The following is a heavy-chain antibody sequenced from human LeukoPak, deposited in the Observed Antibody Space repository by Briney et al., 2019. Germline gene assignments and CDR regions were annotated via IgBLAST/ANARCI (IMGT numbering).Heavy chain of an antibody. V-gene: IGHV3-21*01. CDR1: GFTFSSYI. CDR3: ARGYTHGLDV. Sequence: GGSLRLSCAASGFTFSSYIMNWVRQAPGEVLEWVSSISGSNNYIYYADSVKGRFTISRDNAKTSLYLQMNSLRADDTAVYYCARGYTHGLDVWGQGTTVTVSS. J-gene: IGHJ6*02. D-gene: IGHD5-18*01. CDR2: ISGSNNYI.